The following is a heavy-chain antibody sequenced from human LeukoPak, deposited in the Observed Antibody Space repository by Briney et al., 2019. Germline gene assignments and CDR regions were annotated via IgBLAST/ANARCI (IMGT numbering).Heavy chain of an antibody. Sequence: GGSLRLSCAASGFTFDDYAMHWVRQAPGKGLEWVSGISWNSGSIGYADSVKGRFTISRDNANNSLYLQMNSLRAEDTALYYCATDMTRGIVGATDRWGQGTLVTVSS. CDR3: ATDMTRGIVGATDR. D-gene: IGHD1-26*01. V-gene: IGHV3-9*01. CDR1: GFTFDDYA. J-gene: IGHJ4*02. CDR2: ISWNSGSI.